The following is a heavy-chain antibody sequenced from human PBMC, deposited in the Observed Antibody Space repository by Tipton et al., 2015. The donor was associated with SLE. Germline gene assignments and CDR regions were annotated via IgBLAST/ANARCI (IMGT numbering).Heavy chain of an antibody. V-gene: IGHV4-4*08. CDR2: IYFSGTT. CDR1: GGSISSSY. D-gene: IGHD2-15*01. J-gene: IGHJ3*02. Sequence: LSLTCTVSGGSISSSYWSWIRQPPGKGLEWIGYIYFSGTTNYNPSLKSRVTISVDTSKNQFSLKLNSVTAADTAVYYCAIPTTQHCSGGGCYRHDAFDIWGQGTMGTVSS. CDR3: AIPTTQHCSGGGCYRHDAFDI.